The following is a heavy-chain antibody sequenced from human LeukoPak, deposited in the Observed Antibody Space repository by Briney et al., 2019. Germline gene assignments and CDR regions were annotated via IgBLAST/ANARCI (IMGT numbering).Heavy chain of an antibody. V-gene: IGHV3-74*01. CDR3: ARGNSHAFDI. D-gene: IGHD3-10*01. Sequence: GGSLRLSCAASGFAFSSYWMHWVRQAPGKGLVWVSRITSDGSTTSYADSVKGRFTISRDNAKNTLYLQMNSLRVEDTAVYYCARGNSHAFDIWGQGTMVTVSS. J-gene: IGHJ3*02. CDR1: GFAFSSYW. CDR2: ITSDGSTT.